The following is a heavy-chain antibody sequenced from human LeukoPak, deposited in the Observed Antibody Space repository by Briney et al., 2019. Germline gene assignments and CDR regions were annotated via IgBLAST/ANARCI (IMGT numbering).Heavy chain of an antibody. V-gene: IGHV4-34*01. Sequence: SETLSLTCAVYGGSFSGYYWSWIRQPPGKGLEWIGEINHSGSTNYNPSLKSRVTISVDTSKNQFSLKLSSVTAADTAVYYCARDQSVTNYYYGMDVWGQGTTVTVSS. J-gene: IGHJ6*02. CDR2: INHSGST. CDR3: ARDQSVTNYYYGMDV. CDR1: GGSFSGYY. D-gene: IGHD4-17*01.